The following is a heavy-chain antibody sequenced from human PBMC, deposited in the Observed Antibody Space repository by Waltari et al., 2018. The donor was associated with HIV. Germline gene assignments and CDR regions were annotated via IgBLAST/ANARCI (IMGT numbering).Heavy chain of an antibody. CDR2: INAGNGNT. Sequence: QVQLVQSGAEVKKPGASVKVSCKASGYTFTSYAMHWVRQAPGQRREWMGWINAGNGNTKYSQKFQGRVTITRDTSASTAYMELSSLRSEDTAVYYCARDRGGPLTGGDYWGQGTLVTVSS. CDR1: GYTFTSYA. V-gene: IGHV1-3*01. D-gene: IGHD7-27*01. J-gene: IGHJ4*02. CDR3: ARDRGGPLTGGDY.